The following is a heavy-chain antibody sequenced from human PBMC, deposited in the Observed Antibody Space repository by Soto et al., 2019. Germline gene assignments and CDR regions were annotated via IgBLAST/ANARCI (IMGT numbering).Heavy chain of an antibody. CDR3: ARVTTVTTFLWFDP. CDR2: IYHSGST. Sequence: SETLSLTCAVSGGSISSGGYSWSWIRQPPGKGLEWIGYIYHSGSTYYNPSLKSRVTISVDRSKNQFSLKLSSVTAADTAVYYCARVTTVTTFLWFDPWGQGTLVTVSS. J-gene: IGHJ5*02. CDR1: GGSISSGGYS. D-gene: IGHD4-17*01. V-gene: IGHV4-30-2*01.